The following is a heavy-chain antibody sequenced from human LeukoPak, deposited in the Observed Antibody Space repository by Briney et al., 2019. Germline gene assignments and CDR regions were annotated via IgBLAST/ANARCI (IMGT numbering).Heavy chain of an antibody. D-gene: IGHD3-10*02. CDR1: GFAFSGYW. CDR2: IGLDGSQQ. V-gene: IGHV3-7*01. Sequence: PGGSLRLSCAASGFAFSGYWMSWVRQAPGKGPEWVASIGLDGSQQKYADSVKGRFTISRDNAKNSLFLQMIGLRAEDTAVYYCGGEPRMLAYWGQGTLVTVSS. CDR3: GGEPRMLAY. J-gene: IGHJ4*02.